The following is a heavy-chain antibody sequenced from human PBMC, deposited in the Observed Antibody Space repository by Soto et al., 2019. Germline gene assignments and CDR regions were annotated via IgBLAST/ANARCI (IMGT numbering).Heavy chain of an antibody. J-gene: IGHJ4*02. CDR2: MNPNSGNT. CDR1: GYTFTSYD. CDR3: ARSVEWLASFDY. V-gene: IGHV1-8*01. D-gene: IGHD6-19*01. Sequence: QVQLVQSGAEVKKPGASVKVSCKASGYTFTSYDINWVRQATGQGLEWMGWMNPNSGNTGNAQKFQGRITLTRNTSISTAYMELSSLRSEETAVYYCARSVEWLASFDYWGQGTLVTVSS.